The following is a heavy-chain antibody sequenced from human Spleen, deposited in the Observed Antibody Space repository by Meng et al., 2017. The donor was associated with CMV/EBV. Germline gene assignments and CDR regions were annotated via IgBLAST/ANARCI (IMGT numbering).Heavy chain of an antibody. D-gene: IGHD1-26*01. Sequence: SCKGYGGTFSSYAIAGVRQAPGQGLECMGRIVPMYGPANYARKFQGRVTITTDESTSTAYMELNSLGSEDTAVYYCARAGQYTGSYEYWGQATLVTVSS. V-gene: IGHV1-69*05. CDR3: ARAGQYTGSYEY. CDR2: IVPMYGPA. J-gene: IGHJ4*02. CDR1: GGTFSSYA.